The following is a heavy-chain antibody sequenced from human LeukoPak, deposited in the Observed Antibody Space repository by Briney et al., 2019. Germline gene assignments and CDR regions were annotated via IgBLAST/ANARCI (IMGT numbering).Heavy chain of an antibody. J-gene: IGHJ4*02. Sequence: PGGSLRLSCAASGFTFSSYAMNWVRQAPGKGLEWVSTLSGSGGSTFYADSVKGRFTISRDNSKNTLYLQMNSLRAEDTAVYYCAKVKCGGDCYDYFDYWGQGTLVTVSS. V-gene: IGHV3-23*01. D-gene: IGHD2-21*02. CDR2: LSGSGGST. CDR1: GFTFSSYA. CDR3: AKVKCGGDCYDYFDY.